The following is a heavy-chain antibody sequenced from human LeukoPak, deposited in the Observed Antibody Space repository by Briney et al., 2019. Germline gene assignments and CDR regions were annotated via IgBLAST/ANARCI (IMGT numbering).Heavy chain of an antibody. CDR1: GGSISSSNW. CDR2: IYHSGST. Sequence: PSGTLSLTCAVSGGSISSSNWWSWVRQPPGKGLEGFGEIYHSGSTNYNPSLRSRVTISVDTSKNHFCLKLSSVTAADTAVYYCASCTFWSGKRMPFDYWGQGTLVTVSS. V-gene: IGHV4-4*02. CDR3: ASCTFWSGKRMPFDY. J-gene: IGHJ4*02. D-gene: IGHD3-3*01.